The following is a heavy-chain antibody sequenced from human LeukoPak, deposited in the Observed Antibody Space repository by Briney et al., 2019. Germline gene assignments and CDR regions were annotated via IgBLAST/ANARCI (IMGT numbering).Heavy chain of an antibody. CDR3: ATGVITYYYDSSGFFDY. V-gene: IGHV4-39*07. J-gene: IGHJ4*02. CDR2: IYYSGST. CDR1: GGSISSSSYY. Sequence: SETLSLTCTVSGGSISSSSYYWGWIRQPPGKGLEWIGSIYYSGSTYYNPSLKSRVTISVDTSKNQFSLKLSSVTAADTAVYYCATGVITYYYDSSGFFDYWGQGTLVTVSS. D-gene: IGHD3-22*01.